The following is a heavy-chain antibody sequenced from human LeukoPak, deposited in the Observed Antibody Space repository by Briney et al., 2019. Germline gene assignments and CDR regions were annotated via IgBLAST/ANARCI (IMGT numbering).Heavy chain of an antibody. Sequence: PGASLRLSCAASGFTFSSYAMSWVRQAPGKGLDWVSAFDGSGANTFYADSVKGRFTISRDNSKNTLYLQMNSLRAEDTALYFCVKRTVAGQFDYWGQGTLVTVSS. J-gene: IGHJ4*02. CDR3: VKRTVAGQFDY. D-gene: IGHD6-19*01. CDR1: GFTFSSYA. V-gene: IGHV3-23*01. CDR2: FDGSGANT.